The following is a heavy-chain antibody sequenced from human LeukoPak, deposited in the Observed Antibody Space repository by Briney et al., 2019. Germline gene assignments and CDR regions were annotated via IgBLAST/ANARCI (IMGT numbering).Heavy chain of an antibody. D-gene: IGHD3-22*01. Sequence: ASVKVSCKASGYTFTGYYMHWVRQAPGQGLEWMGWINPNSGGTNYAQKFQGRVTMTRDTSISTAYMELSRLRSGDTAVYYCARAMGYYYDSSDAFDIWGQGTIVTVSS. CDR1: GYTFTGYY. V-gene: IGHV1-2*02. CDR2: INPNSGGT. CDR3: ARAMGYYYDSSDAFDI. J-gene: IGHJ3*02.